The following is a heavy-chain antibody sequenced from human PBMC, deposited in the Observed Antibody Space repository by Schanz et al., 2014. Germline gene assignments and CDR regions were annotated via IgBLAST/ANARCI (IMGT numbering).Heavy chain of an antibody. V-gene: IGHV1-46*03. D-gene: IGHD6-13*01. Sequence: QVQLVQSGAEVKKPGASVKVSCEASGYTFTSYYMHWVRQAPGQGLEWMGIINPSGGSTIYAQKFQGRVTMTRDTSTSTVYMELSSLRSEDTAVYYCARDGEAAAGCDYWGQGTLVTVSS. CDR1: GYTFTSYY. CDR3: ARDGEAAAGCDY. J-gene: IGHJ4*02. CDR2: INPSGGST.